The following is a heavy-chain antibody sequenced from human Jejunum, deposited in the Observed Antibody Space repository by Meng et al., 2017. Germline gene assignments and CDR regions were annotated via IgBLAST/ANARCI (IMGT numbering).Heavy chain of an antibody. V-gene: IGHV4-61*08. CDR1: GGSVSSAAYY. Sequence: QVQVQGSGPGLGRPSETLSLTCTVSGGSVSSAAYYWNWIRQPPGKGLEWIGYIYYSGGTTYSPSLNSRVTISIDTAKNQVSLKVSSVTAADTAVYYCAHSSSSSSFGFDYWGQGTLVTVAS. D-gene: IGHD6-6*01. CDR2: IYYSGGT. CDR3: AHSSSSSSFGFDY. J-gene: IGHJ4*02.